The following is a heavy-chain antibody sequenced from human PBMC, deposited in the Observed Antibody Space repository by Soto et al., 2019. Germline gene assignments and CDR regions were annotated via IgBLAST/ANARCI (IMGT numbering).Heavy chain of an antibody. V-gene: IGHV5-51*07. CDR1: GDNYNLHW. CDR3: ARHLRSYDFFQYYYGIDV. CDR2: IYPGDSDT. D-gene: IGHD3-16*01. Sequence: PGESLKISCRGSGDNYNLHWISWVYQKPGRGLEWMGIIYPGDSDTRYNPSFQGQVTISVDKSINTAYLQWDSLEASDTATYYCARHLRSYDFFQYYYGIDVWGQGSTVTVSS. J-gene: IGHJ6*02.